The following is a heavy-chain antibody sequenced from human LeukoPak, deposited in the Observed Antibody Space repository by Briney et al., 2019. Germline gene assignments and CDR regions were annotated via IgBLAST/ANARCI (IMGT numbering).Heavy chain of an antibody. CDR3: ARDNALHLGDLSIPTFDY. V-gene: IGHV3-30*04. D-gene: IGHD3-16*02. CDR1: GFTFSTYA. J-gene: IGHJ4*02. Sequence: GGSLRLSCAASGFTFSTYAMHWVRQAPGKGLEWVAVISYDGSNKYYADSAKGRFTISRDNSKNTLYLQMNSLRAEDTAVYYCARDNALHLGDLSIPTFDYWGQGTLVTVSS. CDR2: ISYDGSNK.